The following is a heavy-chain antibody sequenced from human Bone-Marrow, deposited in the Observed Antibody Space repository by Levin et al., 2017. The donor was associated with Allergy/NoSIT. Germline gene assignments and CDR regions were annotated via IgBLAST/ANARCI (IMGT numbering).Heavy chain of an antibody. J-gene: IGHJ4*02. V-gene: IGHV7-4-1*02. CDR1: GYGFTTFG. Sequence: PGGSLRLSCKASGYGFTTFGLNWVRQAPGQGLEWMGWINTNTGNPTYAQGFTGRFVFSLDTSVSTAYLQISSLKAEDTAVYYCARGSQYNGKSLAYWGQGTLVTVSS. CDR2: INTNTGNP. D-gene: IGHD1-14*01. CDR3: ARGSQYNGKSLAY.